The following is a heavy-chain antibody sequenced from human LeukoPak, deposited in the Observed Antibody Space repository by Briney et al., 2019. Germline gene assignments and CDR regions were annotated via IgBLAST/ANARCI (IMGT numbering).Heavy chain of an antibody. CDR2: IYDSGNT. J-gene: IGHJ4*02. CDR3: ARGGLWWFDY. D-gene: IGHD2-21*01. Sequence: SETLSLTCTVSGGSISSSYWSWIRQPPGKELEWIGYIYDSGNTNYNPSLKSRVTISVDTSKNQFSLKLSSVTDADTAVYYCARGGLWWFDYWGQGTLVTVSS. CDR1: GGSISSSY. V-gene: IGHV4-59*12.